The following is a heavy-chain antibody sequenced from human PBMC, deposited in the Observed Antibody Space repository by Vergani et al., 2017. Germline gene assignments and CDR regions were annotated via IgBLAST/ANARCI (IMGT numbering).Heavy chain of an antibody. CDR2: IYYSGST. CDR3: ARGTDYYDSSGYYSRDYYFDY. Sequence: QVQLQESGPGLVKPSETLSLTCTVSGGSISSYYWSWIRQHPGKGLEWIGYIYYSGSTYYNPSLKSRVTISVDTSKNQFSLKLSSVTAADTAVYYCARGTDYYDSSGYYSRDYYFDYWGQGTLVTVSS. D-gene: IGHD3-22*01. CDR1: GGSISSYY. J-gene: IGHJ4*02. V-gene: IGHV4-59*06.